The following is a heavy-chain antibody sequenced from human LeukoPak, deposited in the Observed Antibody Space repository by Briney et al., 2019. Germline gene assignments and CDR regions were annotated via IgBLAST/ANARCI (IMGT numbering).Heavy chain of an antibody. CDR3: ATSHGWSPDH. V-gene: IGHV3-43*02. CDR1: GFTFDDYF. J-gene: IGHJ4*02. CDR2: ISGDGGTT. Sequence: GRSLRLSCAASGFTFDDYFMHWVRQAPGKGLQWVSFISGDGGTTHYRDSVRGRFTISRDNSKNSLYLQLKSLRTDDTALYFCATSHGWSPDHWGQGTLVTVSS. D-gene: IGHD6-19*01.